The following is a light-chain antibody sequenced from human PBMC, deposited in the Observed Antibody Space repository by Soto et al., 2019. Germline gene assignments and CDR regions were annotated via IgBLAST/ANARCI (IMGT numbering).Light chain of an antibody. CDR2: GNT. CDR3: QSYDSSLTVV. CDR1: SSNIGAGYD. J-gene: IGLJ2*01. Sequence: QPVLTQPPSVSGAPGQRVTISCTGSSSNIGAGYDVHWYQQFPGTTPKFLIYGNTNRPSGVPDRFSASKSGTSASLDITGLQVEDEAEYFCQSYDSSLTVVFGGGTKVTVL. V-gene: IGLV1-40*01.